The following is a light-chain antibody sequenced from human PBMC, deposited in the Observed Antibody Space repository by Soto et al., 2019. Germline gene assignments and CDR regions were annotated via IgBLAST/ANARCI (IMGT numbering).Light chain of an antibody. J-gene: IGLJ1*01. CDR2: DVI. CDR1: STDVGAYDY. Sequence: QCPLTQAASVSGSPGQSVTISCSGTSTDVGAYDYVSWYQQHPGKAPKLILYDVINRPAGVSDRFSGSKSGNTASLTISGLQAEDEAEYFCRSYSTISNPVFGTGTKVTVL. V-gene: IGLV2-14*03. CDR3: RSYSTISNPV.